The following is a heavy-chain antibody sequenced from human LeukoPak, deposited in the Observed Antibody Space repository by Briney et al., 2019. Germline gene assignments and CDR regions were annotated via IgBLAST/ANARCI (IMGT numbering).Heavy chain of an antibody. CDR3: ARGLLDDFWSGPFDP. D-gene: IGHD3-3*01. V-gene: IGHV4-61*02. CDR1: GGSISSGSYY. Sequence: SETLSLTCTVSGGSISSGSYYWSWIRQPAGKGLEWIGRIYTSGSTNYNPSLKSRVTISVDTSKNQFSLKLSSVTAADTAVYYCARGLLDDFWSGPFDPWGQGTLVTVSS. J-gene: IGHJ5*02. CDR2: IYTSGST.